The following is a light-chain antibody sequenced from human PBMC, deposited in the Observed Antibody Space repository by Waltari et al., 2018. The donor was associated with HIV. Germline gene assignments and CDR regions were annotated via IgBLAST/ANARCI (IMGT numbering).Light chain of an antibody. CDR1: QSLVFRDGNTC. CDR2: KVS. J-gene: IGKJ2*01. V-gene: IGKV2-30*01. CDR3: MQGTHWPYT. Sequence: VVMTQSPLSLPVTLGQPASISCRSSQSLVFRDGNTCLIWFQQRPGQSPRRLIYKVSNRDSGVPDRVSGSGSGTDFTLKISRVEAEDVGVYYCMQGTHWPYTFGQGTKLKIK.